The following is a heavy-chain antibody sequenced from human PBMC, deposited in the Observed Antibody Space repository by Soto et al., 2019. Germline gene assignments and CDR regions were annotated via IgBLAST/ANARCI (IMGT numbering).Heavy chain of an antibody. CDR1: GGTFSSSG. V-gene: IGHV1-69*09. D-gene: IGHD2-21*02. J-gene: IGHJ6*01. CDR2: IVPSLDTT. CDR3: ARFPRPRGTAAPYAVDV. Sequence: QVQLVQSGTEVKKPGSSVKVSCKASGGTFSSSGFSWVRQAPGQGLEWMGMIVPSLDTTKYAQKFQARVTITADQFTSTDEMELSSLRSETTAVDYCARFPRPRGTAAPYAVDVWGQGPRVLVSA.